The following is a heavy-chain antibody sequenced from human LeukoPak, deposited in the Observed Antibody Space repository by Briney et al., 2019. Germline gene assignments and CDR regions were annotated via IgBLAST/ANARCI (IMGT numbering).Heavy chain of an antibody. CDR3: AKEYCSNSVCHSLDY. V-gene: IGHV3-30*18. CDR1: GFTFSSSG. J-gene: IGHJ4*02. Sequence: GGSLRLSCAASGFTFSSSGMHWVRQAPGKGLEWVAVRSYDGSNKYYADSVKGRFTFSRGNSKNTLYLQMNSLRAEDTAVYYCAKEYCSNSVCHSLDYWGQGTLVTVSS. CDR2: RSYDGSNK. D-gene: IGHD2-8*01.